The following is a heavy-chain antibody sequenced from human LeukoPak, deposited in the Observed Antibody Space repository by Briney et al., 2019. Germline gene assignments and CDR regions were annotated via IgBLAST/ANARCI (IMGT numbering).Heavy chain of an antibody. V-gene: IGHV3-30*02. CDR2: IRYDGSNK. D-gene: IGHD6-19*01. J-gene: IGHJ6*03. CDR3: AKDSQPSYGSGWFGYYYYYMDV. CDR1: GFTFSSYG. Sequence: GGSLRLSCAASGFTFSSYGMHWVRQAPGKGLEWVAFIRYDGSNKYYADSVKGRFTISRDNSKNTLYLQMNSLRAEDTAVYYCAKDSQPSYGSGWFGYYYYYMDVWGKGTTVTISS.